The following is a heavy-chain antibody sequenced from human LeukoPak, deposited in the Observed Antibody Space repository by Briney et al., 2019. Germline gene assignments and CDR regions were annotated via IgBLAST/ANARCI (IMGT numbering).Heavy chain of an antibody. V-gene: IGHV1-69*13. Sequence: SVKVSCKASGGTFSSYAISWVRQAPGQGLEWMGGIIPIFGTANYAQKSQGRVTITADESTSTAYMELSSLRSEDTAVYYCARVKRGYCSSTSCSNWFDPWGQGTLVTVSS. CDR1: GGTFSSYA. D-gene: IGHD2-2*01. CDR2: IIPIFGTA. CDR3: ARVKRGYCSSTSCSNWFDP. J-gene: IGHJ5*02.